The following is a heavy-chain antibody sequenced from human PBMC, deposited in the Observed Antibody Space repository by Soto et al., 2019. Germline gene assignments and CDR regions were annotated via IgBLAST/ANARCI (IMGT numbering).Heavy chain of an antibody. J-gene: IGHJ6*02. D-gene: IGHD3-22*01. CDR1: GYSFTSYW. Sequence: GESLKISSQGSGYSFTSYWIGWVRQRPGKGLEWMGIMYPGDSDTRYSPSFQGQVTISADKSISTAYLQSSSLKASDTAMYYCARPSDYYDSSGYYPYYGMDVWGQGTTVTVSS. V-gene: IGHV5-51*01. CDR2: MYPGDSDT. CDR3: ARPSDYYDSSGYYPYYGMDV.